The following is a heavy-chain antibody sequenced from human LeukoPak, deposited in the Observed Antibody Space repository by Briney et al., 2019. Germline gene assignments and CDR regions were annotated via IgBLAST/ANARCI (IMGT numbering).Heavy chain of an antibody. V-gene: IGHV3-43*02. CDR1: GFTFSSYS. J-gene: IGHJ6*02. CDR2: ISGDGGST. CDR3: AKVVSRHYYYYGMDV. D-gene: IGHD5/OR15-5a*01. Sequence: GGSLRLSCAASGFTFSSYSMNWVRQAPGKGLEWVSLISGDGGSTYYADSVKGRFTISRDNSKNSLYLQMNSLRTEDTALYYCAKVVSRHYYYYGMDVWGQGTTVTVSS.